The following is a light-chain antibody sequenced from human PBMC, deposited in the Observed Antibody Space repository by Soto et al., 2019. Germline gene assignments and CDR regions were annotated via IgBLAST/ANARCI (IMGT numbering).Light chain of an antibody. CDR2: SAS. Sequence: DFQMTQSPPSLSASVGDRVTIICRASQSIANYLNWYQQKPGKAPSLLIYSASTLQSGVPSRFSGSGSGTDCTLTISSLQPEDFATYFCQQTYSAPPTFGGGTKVEIK. CDR1: QSIANY. CDR3: QQTYSAPPT. V-gene: IGKV1-39*01. J-gene: IGKJ4*01.